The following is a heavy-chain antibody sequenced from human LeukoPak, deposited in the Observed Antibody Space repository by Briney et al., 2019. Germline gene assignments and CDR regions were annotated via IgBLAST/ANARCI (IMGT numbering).Heavy chain of an antibody. CDR2: INSDASST. CDR1: GFTFSSYW. V-gene: IGHV3-74*01. D-gene: IGHD6-13*01. J-gene: IGHJ4*02. Sequence: GGSLRLSCAASGFTFSSYWMHWVRQAPGKGLVWVSRINSDASSTTYADSVKGRFTISRDNAKNTLYLQMNSLRVEDTAVYYCARGGSGYSSSWSTFDYWGLGALVTVSS. CDR3: ARGGSGYSSSWSTFDY.